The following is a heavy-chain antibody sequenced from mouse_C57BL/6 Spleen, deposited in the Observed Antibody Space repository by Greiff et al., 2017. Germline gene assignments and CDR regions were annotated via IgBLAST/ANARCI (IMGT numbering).Heavy chain of an antibody. CDR2: INPSSGYT. D-gene: IGHD1-1*01. Sequence: VQLQESGAELAKPGASVKLSCKASGYTFTSYWMHWVKQRPGQGLEWIGYINPSSGYTKYNQKFKDKATLTADKSSSTAYMQLSSLTYEDSAVYYCARGFTTVVATEDAMDYWGQGTSVTVSS. CDR3: ARGFTTVVATEDAMDY. J-gene: IGHJ4*01. CDR1: GYTFTSYW. V-gene: IGHV1-7*01.